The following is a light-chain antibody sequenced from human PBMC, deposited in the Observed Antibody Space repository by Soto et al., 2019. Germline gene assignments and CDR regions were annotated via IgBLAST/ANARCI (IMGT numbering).Light chain of an antibody. CDR1: QSVSSY. CDR3: QQRSNWPPLT. Sequence: EIVLTQSPATLSLSPGERATLSCRASQSVSSYLAWYQQKPGQAPRLLIYDASNRATGIPARFSGSGSGTDFTITISSLEPEDFAVYYGQQRSNWPPLTFGGGTKVEIK. V-gene: IGKV3-11*01. CDR2: DAS. J-gene: IGKJ4*01.